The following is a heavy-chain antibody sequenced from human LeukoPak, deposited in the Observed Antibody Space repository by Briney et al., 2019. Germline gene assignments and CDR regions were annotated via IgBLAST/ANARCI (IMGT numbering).Heavy chain of an antibody. CDR3: ARCSGSTSVYYYYYYMDV. J-gene: IGHJ6*03. CDR2: INPNSGGT. D-gene: IGHD3-10*02. V-gene: IGHV1-2*02. Sequence: ASVKVSCKASGYTFTGYYMHWVRQAPGQGLEWMGWINPNSGGTNYAQKFQGRVTMTRDTSISTAYMELSRLRSDDTAVYYCARCSGSTSVYYYYYYMDVWGKGTTVTVSS. CDR1: GYTFTGYY.